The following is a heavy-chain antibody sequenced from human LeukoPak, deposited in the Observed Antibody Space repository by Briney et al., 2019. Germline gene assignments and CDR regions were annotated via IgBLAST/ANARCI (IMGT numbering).Heavy chain of an antibody. CDR3: ARTYYYDSSGYLGTFDY. D-gene: IGHD3-22*01. V-gene: IGHV4-4*02. CDR1: GGSISSSNW. Sequence: PSETLSLTCAVSGGSISSSNWWSWVRQPPGKGLEWIGEIYHSGSTNYNPSLKSRVTISVDKSKNQFSLKLSSVTAADTAVYYCARTYYYDSSGYLGTFDYWGQGTLVTVSS. J-gene: IGHJ4*02. CDR2: IYHSGST.